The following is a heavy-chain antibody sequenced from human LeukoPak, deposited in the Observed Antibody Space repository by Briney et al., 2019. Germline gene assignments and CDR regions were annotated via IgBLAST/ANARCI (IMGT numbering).Heavy chain of an antibody. Sequence: SETLSLTCTVSGGSISSYYWSWIRQPPGKGLEWIGYIYYSGSTNYNPSLKSRVTISVDTSKNQFSLKLSSVTAADTAVYYCARVKRDSSGYYYPFDYWGQGTLVTVSS. CDR1: GGSISSYY. CDR2: IYYSGST. J-gene: IGHJ4*02. D-gene: IGHD3-22*01. CDR3: ARVKRDSSGYYYPFDY. V-gene: IGHV4-59*01.